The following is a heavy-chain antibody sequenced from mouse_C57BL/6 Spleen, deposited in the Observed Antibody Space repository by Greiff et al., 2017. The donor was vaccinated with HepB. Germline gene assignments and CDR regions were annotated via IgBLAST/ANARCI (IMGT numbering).Heavy chain of an antibody. V-gene: IGHV1-7*01. D-gene: IGHD2-1*01. CDR3: ARSLLRGYFDV. Sequence: QVQLKESGAELAKPGASVKLSCKASGYTFTSYWMHWVNQRPGQGLEWIGYINPSSGYTKYNQKFKDKATLTADKSSSTAYMQLSSLTYEDSAVYYCARSLLRGYFDVWGTGTTVTVSS. CDR1: GYTFTSYW. CDR2: INPSSGYT. J-gene: IGHJ1*03.